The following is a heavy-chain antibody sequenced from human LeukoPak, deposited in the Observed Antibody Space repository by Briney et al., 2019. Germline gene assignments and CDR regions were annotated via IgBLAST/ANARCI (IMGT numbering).Heavy chain of an antibody. Sequence: PGRSLRLSCAASGFTLSSHDMHWVRQATGKGLEWVSAIGTAGDAYYPGSVKGRFIISRENAKNALYLQMNSLRAGDTAVYYCARQGNHYDMDVWGQGTTVTVSS. CDR1: GFTLSSHD. CDR3: ARQGNHYDMDV. J-gene: IGHJ6*02. CDR2: IGTAGDA. V-gene: IGHV3-13*04.